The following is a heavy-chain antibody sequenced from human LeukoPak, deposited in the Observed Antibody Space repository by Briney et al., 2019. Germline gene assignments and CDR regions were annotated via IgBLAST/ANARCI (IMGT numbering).Heavy chain of an antibody. D-gene: IGHD1-26*01. Sequence: SETLSLTCTVSGDSISSSSSYWGWIRQPPGKGLEWIGSMWFGATTSYHPSLKSQVTISVDPSRNQFSLKLSSVTAADTALYYCARGRRGSYFQDYWGQGTLVTVSS. CDR1: GDSISSSSSY. CDR2: MWFGATT. J-gene: IGHJ4*02. V-gene: IGHV4-39*07. CDR3: ARGRRGSYFQDY.